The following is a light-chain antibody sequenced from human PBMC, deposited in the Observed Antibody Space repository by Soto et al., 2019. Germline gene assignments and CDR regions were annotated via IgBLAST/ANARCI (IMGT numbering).Light chain of an antibody. J-gene: IGKJ2*01. CDR3: QQYDNLPYT. V-gene: IGKV1-33*01. Sequence: DIQMTQSPSSLSVSVGDRVTITCQASQDINNYLNWYQQKPGKAPKLLIYDASNLEAGVPSRFSGSASETDFTFTISSLQPEDIATYYCQQYDNLPYTFGQGTKLEIK. CDR2: DAS. CDR1: QDINNY.